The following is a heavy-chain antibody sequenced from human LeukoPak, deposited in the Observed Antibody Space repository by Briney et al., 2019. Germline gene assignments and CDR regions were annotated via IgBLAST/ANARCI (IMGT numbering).Heavy chain of an antibody. CDR1: GGTFSSYA. Sequence: SVKVSCEASGGTFSSYAISWVRQAPGQGLEWMGGIIPIFGTANYAQKFQGRVTITTDESTSTAYMELSSLRSEDTAVYYCARPSSYYDSSGLENWGQGTLVTVSS. D-gene: IGHD3-22*01. J-gene: IGHJ4*02. CDR3: ARPSSYYDSSGLEN. CDR2: IIPIFGTA. V-gene: IGHV1-69*05.